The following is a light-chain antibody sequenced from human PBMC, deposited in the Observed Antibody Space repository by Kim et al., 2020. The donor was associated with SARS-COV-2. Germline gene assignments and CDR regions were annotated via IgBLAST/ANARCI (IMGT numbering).Light chain of an antibody. Sequence: QSVPISCTGTSSDVGGYNYVSWYQQHPGKAPKLMIYEVSKRPSGVPDRFSGSTSGNTASLTVSGLQAEDEADYYCSSFAGSDNLGVFGGGTKLTVL. CDR3: SSFAGSDNLGV. V-gene: IGLV2-8*01. CDR1: SSDVGGYNY. J-gene: IGLJ3*02. CDR2: EVS.